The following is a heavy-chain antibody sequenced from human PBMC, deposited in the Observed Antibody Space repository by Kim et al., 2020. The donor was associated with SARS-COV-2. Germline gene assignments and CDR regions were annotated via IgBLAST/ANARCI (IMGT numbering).Heavy chain of an antibody. CDR1: GYSFTTYD. CDR3: ARGKYYYDSSGYLDD. J-gene: IGHJ4*02. V-gene: IGHV1-8*01. CDR2: MNPNTCNA. D-gene: IGHD3-22*01. Sequence: ASVKVSCKASGYSFTTYDINWVRQATGQGLECMGWMNPNTCNAGYAQHFQGRVTMTRSTSMSTAYMELSSLRPDDTAVYYCARGKYYYDSSGYLDDWGQGALVTVAS.